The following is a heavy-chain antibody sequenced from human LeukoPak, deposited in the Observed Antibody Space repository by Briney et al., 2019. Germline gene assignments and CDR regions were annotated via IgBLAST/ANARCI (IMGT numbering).Heavy chain of an antibody. V-gene: IGHV1-18*01. CDR2: ISAYHGNT. Sequence: GASVKVSCKASGYTFTSYGISWVRQAPGQGLEWMGWISAYHGNTNYAQKLQGRVTMTTDTSTSTAYMELRSLRSDDTAVYYCARAKVAEYYYDSSGYYYNYWGQGTLVTVPS. CDR3: ARAKVAEYYYDSSGYYYNY. D-gene: IGHD3-22*01. J-gene: IGHJ4*02. CDR1: GYTFTSYG.